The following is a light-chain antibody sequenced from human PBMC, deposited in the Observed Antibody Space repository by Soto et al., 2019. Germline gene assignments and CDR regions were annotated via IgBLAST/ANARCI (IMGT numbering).Light chain of an antibody. V-gene: IGKV3-11*01. CDR2: DAS. Sequence: EIVLTQSPATLSLSPGERATLSCRASQSVSSYLAWYQQKPGQAPRLLIYDASNRATGIPARFSGSGSGTDFALTISSLEPEDFAVYSCQQRSNWPWTFGQGTKVEIE. J-gene: IGKJ1*01. CDR1: QSVSSY. CDR3: QQRSNWPWT.